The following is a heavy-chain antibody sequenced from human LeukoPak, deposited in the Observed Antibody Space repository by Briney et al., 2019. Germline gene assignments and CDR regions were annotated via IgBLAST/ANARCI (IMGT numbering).Heavy chain of an antibody. V-gene: IGHV1-18*01. CDR3: ARSGHYYDSSGYYSPSADDAFDI. D-gene: IGHD3-22*01. CDR1: GYTFTSYG. Sequence: ASVKVSCKASGYTFTSYGISWVRQAPGQGLEWMGWISAYNGNTNYAQKLQGRVTMTTDTSTSTAYMELRSLRSDDTAVYYCARSGHYYDSSGYYSPSADDAFDIWGQGTMVTVSS. CDR2: ISAYNGNT. J-gene: IGHJ3*02.